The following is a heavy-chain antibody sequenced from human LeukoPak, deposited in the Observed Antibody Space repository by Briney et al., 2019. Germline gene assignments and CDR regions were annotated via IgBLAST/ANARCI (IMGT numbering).Heavy chain of an antibody. Sequence: GGSLRLSCVASGFTFTDHPMNWVRQAPGKGLEWISYIGGDGIAFYADSVKGRFTASKDDARKSMYLQMNSLRVEDTAVYYCVKDRANWAIDDWGQGTQVTVSS. CDR1: GFTFTDHP. CDR3: VKDRANWAIDD. J-gene: IGHJ4*02. D-gene: IGHD3-16*01. V-gene: IGHV3-69-1*01. CDR2: IGGDGIA.